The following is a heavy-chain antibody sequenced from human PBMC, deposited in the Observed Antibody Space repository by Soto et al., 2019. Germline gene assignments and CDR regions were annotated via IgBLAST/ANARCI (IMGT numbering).Heavy chain of an antibody. CDR3: ATFYTAMAPQTGDRG. CDR1: GFTFSSYE. Sequence: GGSLRLSCAASGFTFSSYEMNWVRQAPGKGLEWVSYISSSGSTIYYADSVKGRFTISRDNAKNSLYLQMNSLRAEDTAVYYCATFYTAMAPQTGDRGWGQGTLVTSPQ. J-gene: IGHJ4*02. D-gene: IGHD5-18*01. CDR2: ISSSGSTI. V-gene: IGHV3-48*03.